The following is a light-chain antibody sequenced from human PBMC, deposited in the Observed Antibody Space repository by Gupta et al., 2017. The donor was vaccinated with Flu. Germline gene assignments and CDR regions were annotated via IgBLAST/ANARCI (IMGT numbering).Light chain of an antibody. J-gene: IGLJ1*01. CDR1: SSYVGCDY. CDR2: RNT. V-gene: IGLV1-47*01. CDR3: AALDDIRSGGV. Sequence: RATITSTRTSSYVGCDYVYWDQRSTVTAPKLVMYRNTKRTSVMPDRFSGTKYGASAAVAMNGLRAEEEADYYCAALDDIRSGGVFGVGTKTTVL.